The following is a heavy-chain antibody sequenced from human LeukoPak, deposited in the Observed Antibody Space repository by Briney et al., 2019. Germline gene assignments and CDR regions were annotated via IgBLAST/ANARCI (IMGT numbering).Heavy chain of an antibody. J-gene: IGHJ4*02. CDR1: GFTFNNYW. CDR2: IKGDGSQK. Sequence: GGSLRLSCAASGFTFNNYWMTWVRQAPGKGLEWVANIKGDGSQKHYVDSVEGRFTISRDNAENSLYLQMNSLRAEDTAVYYCAALRGGGYWGQGTLVTVSS. V-gene: IGHV3-7*01. D-gene: IGHD3-10*01. CDR3: AALRGGGY.